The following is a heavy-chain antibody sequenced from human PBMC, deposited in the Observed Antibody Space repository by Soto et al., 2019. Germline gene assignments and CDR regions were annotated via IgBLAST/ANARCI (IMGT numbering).Heavy chain of an antibody. D-gene: IGHD3-22*01. CDR3: ARDLVVYDSSGYWTRTPKDYGMDV. CDR2: IYTSGST. J-gene: IGHJ6*02. Sequence: PSETLSLTCTVSGGSISSYYWSWIRQPAGKGLEWIGRIYTSGSTNYNPSLKSRVTMSVDTSKNQFSLKLSSVTAADTAVYYCARDLVVYDSSGYWTRTPKDYGMDVWGQGTTVTVSS. V-gene: IGHV4-4*07. CDR1: GGSISSYY.